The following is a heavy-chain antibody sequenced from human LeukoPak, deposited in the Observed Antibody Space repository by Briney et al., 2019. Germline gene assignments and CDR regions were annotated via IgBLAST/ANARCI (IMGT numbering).Heavy chain of an antibody. CDR2: IYYNGST. Sequence: PSETLSLTCTVSGRSISSYYWNWIRQPPGKGLEWIWFIYYNGSTNYNPSLKSRVTISVDTSKNRFSLRLSSVTAADTAVYYCARDGRYYHDTGGQFDYWGQGTLVTVSS. J-gene: IGHJ4*02. V-gene: IGHV4-59*01. CDR3: ARDGRYYHDTGGQFDY. CDR1: GRSISSYY. D-gene: IGHD3-10*01.